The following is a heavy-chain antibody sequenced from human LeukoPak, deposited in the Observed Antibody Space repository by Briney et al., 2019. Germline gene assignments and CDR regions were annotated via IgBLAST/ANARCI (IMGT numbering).Heavy chain of an antibody. D-gene: IGHD5-18*01. V-gene: IGHV3-49*04. Sequence: GGSLRLSCTASGFTFGDYAMSWVRQAPGKGLEWVGFIRSKAYAGTTEYAASVKGRFTISRDDSKSIAYLQMNSLKTEDTAVYYCTRGYSYGYGVYFDYWGQGTLVTVSS. CDR3: TRGYSYGYGVYFDY. CDR2: IRSKAYAGTT. J-gene: IGHJ4*02. CDR1: GFTFGDYA.